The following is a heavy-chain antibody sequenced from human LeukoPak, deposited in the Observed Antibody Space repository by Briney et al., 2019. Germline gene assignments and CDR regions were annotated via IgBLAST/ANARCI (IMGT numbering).Heavy chain of an antibody. J-gene: IGHJ4*02. D-gene: IGHD5-18*01. CDR2: ISYDGSNK. CDR3: AKDRMAWIQLWLVDY. Sequence: GGSLRLSCAASGFTFSSYGMHWVRQASGKGLEWVAVISYDGSNKYYADSVKGRFTISRDNSKNTLYLQMNSLRAEDTAVYYCAKDRMAWIQLWLVDYWGQGTLVTVSS. CDR1: GFTFSSYG. V-gene: IGHV3-30*18.